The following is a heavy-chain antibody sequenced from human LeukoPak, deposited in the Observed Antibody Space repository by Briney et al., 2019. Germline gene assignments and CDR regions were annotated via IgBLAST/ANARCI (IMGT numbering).Heavy chain of an antibody. CDR3: ARGQYYYDSSGYYNWFDP. Sequence: GESLRLSCAASGFTFSDYYMSWLRQAPGKGLEWVSYISSSGSTIYYADSVKGRFTISRDNAKNSLYLQMNSLRAEDTAVYYCARGQYYYDSSGYYNWFDPWGQGTLVTVSS. V-gene: IGHV3-11*01. CDR1: GFTFSDYY. D-gene: IGHD3-22*01. J-gene: IGHJ5*02. CDR2: ISSSGSTI.